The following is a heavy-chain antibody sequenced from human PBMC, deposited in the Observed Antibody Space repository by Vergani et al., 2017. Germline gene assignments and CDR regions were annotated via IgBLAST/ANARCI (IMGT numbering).Heavy chain of an antibody. D-gene: IGHD4-17*01. J-gene: IGHJ6*03. Sequence: QITLKESGPTLVKPTQTLTLTCTFSGFSLSTSGVGVGWIRQPPGKALEWLALIYWDDDKRYSPALKSRLTITKDTSKNQVVLTMTNMDPVDTATYYCAHLATVTPPYDYYYMDVWGKGTTVTVSS. V-gene: IGHV2-5*02. CDR2: IYWDDDK. CDR3: AHLATVTPPYDYYYMDV. CDR1: GFSLSTSGVG.